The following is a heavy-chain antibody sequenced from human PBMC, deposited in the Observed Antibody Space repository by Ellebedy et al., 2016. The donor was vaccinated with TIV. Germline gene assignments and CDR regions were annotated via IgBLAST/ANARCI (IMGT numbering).Heavy chain of an antibody. Sequence: GGSLRLSXAASGFTFSSYAMHWVRQAPGKGLEWVAVISYDGSNKYYADSVKGRFTISRDNSKNTLYLQMNSLRAEDTAVYYCVKERLLWFGELLFNWFDPWGQGTLVTVSS. CDR3: VKERLLWFGELLFNWFDP. V-gene: IGHV3-30-3*01. CDR2: ISYDGSNK. CDR1: GFTFSSYA. J-gene: IGHJ5*02. D-gene: IGHD3-10*01.